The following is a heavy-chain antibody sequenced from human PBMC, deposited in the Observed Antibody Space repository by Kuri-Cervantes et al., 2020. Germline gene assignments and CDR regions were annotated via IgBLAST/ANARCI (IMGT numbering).Heavy chain of an antibody. CDR1: GFSFSSGSYY. D-gene: IGHD4-17*01. V-gene: IGHV4-61*01. Sequence: ESLKISCTVSGFSFSSGSYYWSWIRQPPGKGLEWIGEIKHSGRTNYNPSLQSRVTISVDTSKNQFSLKLSSVSAADTAVYYCARDFIIRDYVDYGGWFDPWGQGTLVTVSS. CDR3: ARDFIIRDYVDYGGWFDP. CDR2: IKHSGRT. J-gene: IGHJ5*02.